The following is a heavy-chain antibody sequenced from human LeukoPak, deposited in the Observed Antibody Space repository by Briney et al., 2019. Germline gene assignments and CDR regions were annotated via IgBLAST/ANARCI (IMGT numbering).Heavy chain of an antibody. D-gene: IGHD3-10*01. CDR3: AKSPGSGSIRYYGMDV. CDR2: IWFDGSNE. V-gene: IGHV3-33*06. Sequence: GGSLRLSCAASGFTFSSYGMHWVRQAPGKGLEWVAVIWFDGSNEDYADSVKGRFTISRDNSKNTLYLQMNSLRAEDTAVYYCAKSPGSGSIRYYGMDVWGQGTTVTVSS. J-gene: IGHJ6*02. CDR1: GFTFSSYG.